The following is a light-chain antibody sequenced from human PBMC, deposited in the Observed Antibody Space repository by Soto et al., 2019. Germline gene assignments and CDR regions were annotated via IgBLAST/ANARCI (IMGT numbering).Light chain of an antibody. Sequence: DLQMTQSPSTLSGSVGDRVTITCPASQTISSWLAWYQQKPGKAPKLLIYKASTLKSGVPSRFSGSGSGTEFTLTISSLQPDDFATYYCQHYNSYSEAFGQGTKVDIK. J-gene: IGKJ1*01. CDR1: QTISSW. V-gene: IGKV1-5*03. CDR3: QHYNSYSEA. CDR2: KAS.